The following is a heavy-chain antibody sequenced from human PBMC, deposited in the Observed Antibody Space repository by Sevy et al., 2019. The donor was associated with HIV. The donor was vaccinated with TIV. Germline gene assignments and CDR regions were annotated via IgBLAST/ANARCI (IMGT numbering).Heavy chain of an antibody. CDR1: GFNFRTYN. CDR3: ARDYVLPATIDYYYYGMDV. CDR2: VSSSSSYI. D-gene: IGHD2-2*01. V-gene: IGHV3-21*01. J-gene: IGHJ6*02. Sequence: GGSLILSCAASGFNFRTYNMNWVRQAPGKGLEWVSSVSSSSSYIYYADSVKGRFTISRDNAKTSLYLQMNSLRAEGTAVYYCARDYVLPATIDYYYYGMDVWGQGTTVTVSS.